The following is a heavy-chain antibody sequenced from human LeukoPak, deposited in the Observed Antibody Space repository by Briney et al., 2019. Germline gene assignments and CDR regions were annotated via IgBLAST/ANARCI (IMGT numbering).Heavy chain of an antibody. J-gene: IGHJ4*02. CDR1: GFTVSNNY. CDR3: AGSSNAYNYVVDY. CDR2: IYSGGTT. V-gene: IGHV3-66*01. Sequence: GGSLRLSCAASGFTVSNNYVSWVRQAPGKGLECVSAIYSGGTTHNADSVEGRFTISRDNSKNTVYLQMNSLRADDTAVYYCAGSSNAYNYVVDYWGQGTLVTVSS. D-gene: IGHD5-24*01.